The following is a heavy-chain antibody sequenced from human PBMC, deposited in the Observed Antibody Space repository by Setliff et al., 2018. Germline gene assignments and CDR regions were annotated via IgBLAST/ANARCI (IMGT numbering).Heavy chain of an antibody. V-gene: IGHV1-8*02. D-gene: IGHD2-15*01. CDR3: AREYGGRFSRWFDP. CDR1: GYTFINYE. J-gene: IGHJ5*02. CDR2: MNPNNGNT. Sequence: ASVKVSCKASGYTFINYEINWVRQATGQGLEWMGGMNPNNGNTGYAQKFQGRVTMTRNTSISTAYMELSSLRSEDTAVYYCAREYGGRFSRWFDPWGQGTLVTVSS.